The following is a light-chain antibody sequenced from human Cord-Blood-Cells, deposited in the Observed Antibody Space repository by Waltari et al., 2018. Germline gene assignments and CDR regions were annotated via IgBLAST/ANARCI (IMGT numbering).Light chain of an antibody. CDR3: QQYYSTPLT. CDR1: QRVLYSSNNKNY. J-gene: IGKJ4*01. V-gene: IGKV4-1*01. Sequence: DIVMPQSPDSLAVSLGERATINCKSSQRVLYSSNNKNYLAWYQQKPGQPPKLLIYWASTRESGVPGRFSGSGSGTDFTLTISSLQAEDVAVYYCQQYYSTPLTFGGGTKVEIK. CDR2: WAS.